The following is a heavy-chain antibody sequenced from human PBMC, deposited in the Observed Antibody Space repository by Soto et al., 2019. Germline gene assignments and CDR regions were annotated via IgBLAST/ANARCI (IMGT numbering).Heavy chain of an antibody. J-gene: IGHJ6*02. CDR3: ARDIAVAGTEYYYYGMDV. Sequence: ASLKVSCKSSGYPFTSYAMHWVRQAPGQRLEWMGWINAGNGNTKYSQKFQGRVTITRDTSASTAYMELSSLRSEDTAVYYCARDIAVAGTEYYYYGMDVWGQGTTVTVSS. CDR1: GYPFTSYA. V-gene: IGHV1-3*01. CDR2: INAGNGNT. D-gene: IGHD6-19*01.